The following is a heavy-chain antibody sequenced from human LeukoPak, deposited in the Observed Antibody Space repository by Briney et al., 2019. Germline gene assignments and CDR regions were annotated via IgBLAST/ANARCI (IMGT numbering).Heavy chain of an antibody. Sequence: SETLSLTCTVSGYSISSGYYWGWIRQPPGKGLEWIGSIYHSGSTYYNPSLKSRVTISVDTSKNQFSLKLSSVTAADTAVYYCARDIVGATPFDCWGQGTLVTVSS. CDR2: IYHSGST. CDR3: ARDIVGATPFDC. J-gene: IGHJ4*02. V-gene: IGHV4-38-2*02. D-gene: IGHD1-26*01. CDR1: GYSISSGYY.